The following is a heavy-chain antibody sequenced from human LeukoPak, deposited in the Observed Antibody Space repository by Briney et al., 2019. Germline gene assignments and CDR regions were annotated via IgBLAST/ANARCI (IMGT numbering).Heavy chain of an antibody. Sequence: PGGSLRLSCATSGFTFSMSAMHWVRVAPGKGLDWVAVISFDGGNKFYADSVKGRFSISRDNSKNTLYLQMNSLGLDDTAVYFCARGRAGIAAAGFDYWGQGTLVTVSS. CDR2: ISFDGGNK. J-gene: IGHJ4*02. CDR3: ARGRAGIAAAGFDY. D-gene: IGHD6-13*01. V-gene: IGHV3-30-3*01. CDR1: GFTFSMSA.